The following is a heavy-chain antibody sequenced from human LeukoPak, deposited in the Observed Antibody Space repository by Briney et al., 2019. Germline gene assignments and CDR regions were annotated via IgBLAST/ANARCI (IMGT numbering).Heavy chain of an antibody. Sequence: GGSLKLSCAASGIIVSNNYMSWVRQAPGRGLEWVSVIYSGGSTYYADSVKGRSTISRDNSKNTLYLQMNSLRAEDTAVYYCARDAPLTGDLTLDYWGQGTLVTVSS. CDR2: IYSGGST. V-gene: IGHV3-66*01. D-gene: IGHD7-27*01. J-gene: IGHJ4*02. CDR1: GIIVSNNY. CDR3: ARDAPLTGDLTLDY.